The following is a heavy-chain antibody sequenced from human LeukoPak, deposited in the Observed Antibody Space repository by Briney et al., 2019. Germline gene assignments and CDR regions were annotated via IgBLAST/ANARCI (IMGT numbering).Heavy chain of an antibody. Sequence: TGGSLRLSCAASGFTFSSYGMHWVRQAPGKGLEWVAVISYDGSNKYYAYSVKGRFTISRDNSKNTLYLQMNSLRAEDTAVYYCAKEGTSTTIDAFDIWGQGTMVTVSS. CDR3: AKEGTSTTIDAFDI. V-gene: IGHV3-30*18. CDR1: GFTFSSYG. D-gene: IGHD5/OR15-5a*01. J-gene: IGHJ3*02. CDR2: ISYDGSNK.